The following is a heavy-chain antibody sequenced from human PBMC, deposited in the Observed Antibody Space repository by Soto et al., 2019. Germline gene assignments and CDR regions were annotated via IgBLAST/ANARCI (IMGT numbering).Heavy chain of an antibody. D-gene: IGHD2-15*01. V-gene: IGHV1-69*12. J-gene: IGHJ4*02. CDR2: IIPIFGTA. CDR3: ATTRRYSLGFDY. CDR1: GGTFSSYA. Sequence: QVQLERSGAEVKKPGSSVKVSCKASGGTFSSYAISWVRQAPGQGLEWMGGIIPIFGTANYAQKFQGRVTITADESTSTAYMELSSLRSEDTAVYYCATTRRYSLGFDYWGQGTLVTVSS.